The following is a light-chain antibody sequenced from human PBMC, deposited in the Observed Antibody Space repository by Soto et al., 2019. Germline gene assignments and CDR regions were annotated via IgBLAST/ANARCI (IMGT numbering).Light chain of an antibody. J-gene: IGLJ2*01. CDR1: SSDIGHYDY. CDR3: SSFTSSTTLVV. V-gene: IGLV2-14*01. CDR2: EVN. Sequence: QSVLTQPASVSGSPGQSITISCTGTSSDIGHYDYVSWYQQHPGKAPKLMIYEVNNRPSGVSDRFSGSKAGNTASLTISGLQAEDEADYYCSSFTSSTTLVVFGGRTKVTVL.